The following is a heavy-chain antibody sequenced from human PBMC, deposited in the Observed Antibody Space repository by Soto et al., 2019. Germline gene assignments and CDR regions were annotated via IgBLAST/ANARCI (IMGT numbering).Heavy chain of an antibody. J-gene: IGHJ4*02. V-gene: IGHV3-23*01. D-gene: IGHD6-13*01. CDR2: ISGSGGST. CDR1: GFTFSSYA. CDR3: AKDSRVEVIFDY. Sequence: EVQLLESGGGLVQPGGSLRLSCAASGFTFSSYAMSWVRQAPGKGLEWVSAISGSGGSTYYADSVKGRFTISRDNSKNTLYLKMNSLRAEDTAVYYCAKDSRVEVIFDYWGQGTLVTVSS.